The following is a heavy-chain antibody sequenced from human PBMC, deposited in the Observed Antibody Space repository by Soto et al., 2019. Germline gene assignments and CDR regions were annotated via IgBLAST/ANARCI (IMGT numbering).Heavy chain of an antibody. CDR1: GGSFSGYY. CDR3: AKYRRTDAEGYTFDY. CDR2: INHSGST. D-gene: IGHD2-15*01. V-gene: IGHV4-34*01. Sequence: PFETLYLTCAADGGSFSGYYGSWIRQHPGKGLEWIGEINHSGSTNYNPSLKSRVTISVDTAKNQFSLQLSSVTAADTAVYFCAKYRRTDAEGYTFDYWGQGALVTVAS. J-gene: IGHJ4*02.